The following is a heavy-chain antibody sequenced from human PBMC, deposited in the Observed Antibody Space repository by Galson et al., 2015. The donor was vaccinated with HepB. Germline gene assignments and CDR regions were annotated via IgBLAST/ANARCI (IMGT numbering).Heavy chain of an antibody. CDR3: ARERIPYSGYGEVSAHGMDV. CDR2: IIPIFGTA. D-gene: IGHD5-12*01. Sequence: SVKVSCKASGGTFSSYAISWVRQAPGQGLEWMGGIIPIFGTANYAQKFQGRVTITADESTSTAYMELSSLRSEDTAVYYCARERIPYSGYGEVSAHGMDVWGQGTTVTVSS. V-gene: IGHV1-69*13. CDR1: GGTFSSYA. J-gene: IGHJ6*02.